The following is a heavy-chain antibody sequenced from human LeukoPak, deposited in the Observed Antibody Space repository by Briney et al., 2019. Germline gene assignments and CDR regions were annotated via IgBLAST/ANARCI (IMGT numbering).Heavy chain of an antibody. J-gene: IGHJ3*02. CDR3: ARGSHAFDI. CDR2: ISSSGSTL. Sequence: GGSLRLSCVVSGFTFSSFEMNWVRQAPGRGLEWVSYISSSGSTLYYADSVKGRFSISRDNAKNSLYLQMNSLRAEDTAVYYCARGSHAFDIRGQGTRVTVSS. V-gene: IGHV3-48*03. CDR1: GFTFSSFE.